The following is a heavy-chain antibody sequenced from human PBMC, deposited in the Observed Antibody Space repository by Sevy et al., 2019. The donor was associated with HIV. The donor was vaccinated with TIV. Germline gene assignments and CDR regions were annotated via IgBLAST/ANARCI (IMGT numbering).Heavy chain of an antibody. CDR1: GFTFSDYY. J-gene: IGHJ6*02. CDR2: ISSSGSTI. CDR3: ARDKRYYGSGSDFYGMDV. V-gene: IGHV3-11*01. D-gene: IGHD3-10*01. Sequence: GGSLRLSCAASGFTFSDYYMSWIRQAPGKGLEWVSYISSSGSTIYYAYSVKGRFTISRDNAKNSLYLQMNSLRAEDTAVYYCARDKRYYGSGSDFYGMDVWGQGTTVTVSS.